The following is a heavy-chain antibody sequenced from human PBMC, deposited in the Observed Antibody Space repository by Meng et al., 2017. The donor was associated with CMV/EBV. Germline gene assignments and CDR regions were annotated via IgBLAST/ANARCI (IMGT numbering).Heavy chain of an antibody. CDR2: IRYDGSNK. V-gene: IGHV3-30*02. Sequence: QRHLVESGEGLVQPGGSLRLHCAASGFTFSSTGMHWVLQAPGKGLEWVAFIRYDGSNKYYADSVKGRFTISRDNSKNTLYLQMNSLRAEDTAVYYCAKGPTGTADYWGQGTLVTVSS. D-gene: IGHD1-1*01. J-gene: IGHJ4*02. CDR3: AKGPTGTADY. CDR1: GFTFSSTG.